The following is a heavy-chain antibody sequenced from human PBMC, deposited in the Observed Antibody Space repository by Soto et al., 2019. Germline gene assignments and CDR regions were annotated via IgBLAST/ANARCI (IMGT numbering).Heavy chain of an antibody. V-gene: IGHV4-31*03. CDR3: ASRAGYCSSTSCYNLENWFDP. CDR2: IYYSGST. J-gene: IGHJ5*02. CDR1: GGSISCGGYY. D-gene: IGHD2-2*01. Sequence: QVQLQESGPGLVKPSQTLSLTCTVSGGSISCGGYYWSWIRQHPGKGLEWIGYIYYSGSTYYNPSLKSRVTISVDTSKNQFSLKLSSVTAADTAVYYCASRAGYCSSTSCYNLENWFDPWGQGTLVTVSS.